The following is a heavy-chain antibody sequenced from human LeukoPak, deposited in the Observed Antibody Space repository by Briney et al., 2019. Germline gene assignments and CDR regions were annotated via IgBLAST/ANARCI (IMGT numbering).Heavy chain of an antibody. CDR2: INHSGST. CDR1: GGSFSGYY. CDR3: ARVPGDYYYMDV. J-gene: IGHJ6*03. Sequence: SETLSLTCAVYGGSFSGYYWSWIRQPPGKGLEWIGEINHSGSTNYNPSLKSRVTISVDTSKNQFSLKLSSVTAADTAVYYCARVPGDYYYMDVWGKGTTVTVSS. V-gene: IGHV4-34*01.